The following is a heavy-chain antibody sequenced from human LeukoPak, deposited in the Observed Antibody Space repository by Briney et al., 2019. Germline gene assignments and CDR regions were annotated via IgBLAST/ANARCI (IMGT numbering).Heavy chain of an antibody. Sequence: SGRSLRLSCAASGLSFDDYGMSWVGQSPTKGLEWVSGISWIGGGIAYAASVKGRLTISRDSANNSPYLQMNGLRAEDTALYHCVRSSFVGLLGNDYWGQATLVGVSS. CDR3: VRSSFVGLLGNDY. CDR1: GLSFDDYG. CDR2: ISWIGGGI. J-gene: IGHJ4*02. D-gene: IGHD1-26*01. V-gene: IGHV3-20*01.